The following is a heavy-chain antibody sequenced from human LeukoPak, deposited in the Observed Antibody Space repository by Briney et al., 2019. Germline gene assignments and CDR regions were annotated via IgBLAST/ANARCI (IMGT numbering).Heavy chain of an antibody. Sequence: SETLSLTCTVSGGSISSYYWSWIRQPPGKGLEWIGYIYYSGSTNYNPSLKSRFTISVDTSKNQFSLKLSSVTAADTAVYYCARDKTLYYYDSTGVWYFDLWGRGTLVTVSS. V-gene: IGHV4-59*01. CDR2: IYYSGST. J-gene: IGHJ2*01. CDR3: ARDKTLYYYDSTGVWYFDL. D-gene: IGHD3-22*01. CDR1: GGSISSYY.